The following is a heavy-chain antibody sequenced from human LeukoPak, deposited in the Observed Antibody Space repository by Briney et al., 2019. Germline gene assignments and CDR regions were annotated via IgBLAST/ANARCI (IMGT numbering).Heavy chain of an antibody. D-gene: IGHD1-26*01. CDR1: GFTFSNYG. V-gene: IGHV3-30*02. CDR3: AKDGEIVGGTSDYYYHMDV. J-gene: IGHJ6*03. Sequence: GGSLRLSCAASGFTFSNYGMHWVRQAPGKGPEWVAFIRYDETNKYYADSVKGRFTISRDNSKNTLYLQMNSLRAEDTAAYYCAKDGEIVGGTSDYYYHMDVWGKGTTVTVSS. CDR2: IRYDETNK.